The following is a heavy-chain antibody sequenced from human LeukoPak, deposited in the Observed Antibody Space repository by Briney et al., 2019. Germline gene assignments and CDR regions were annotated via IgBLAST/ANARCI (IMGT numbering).Heavy chain of an antibody. Sequence: SQTLSLTCTVSGDSISSGGYCWNWFRQHPGKGLEWIGYIYSSGGTFHNPSLKSRVTISVDTSKNQFSLKLGSVTAADTALYYCASSEAPITPPPYGMGVWGQGTKVTVSS. CDR2: IYSSGGT. D-gene: IGHD5-12*01. CDR3: ASSEAPITPPPYGMGV. CDR1: GDSISSGGYC. J-gene: IGHJ6*02. V-gene: IGHV4-31*03.